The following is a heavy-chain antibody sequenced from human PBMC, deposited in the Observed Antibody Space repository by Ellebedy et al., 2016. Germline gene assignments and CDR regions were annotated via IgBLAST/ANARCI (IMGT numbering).Heavy chain of an antibody. CDR3: ARQTSGYCSGASCPIHS. Sequence: GESLKISXAASGFTFSDYYMSWIRQAPGKGLEWASYISSSGSTIYYADSVKGRFTISRDNAKNSLYLQMNSLRAEDTAVYYCARQTSGYCSGASCPIHSWGQGTLVTVSS. CDR1: GFTFSDYY. CDR2: ISSSGSTI. J-gene: IGHJ4*02. D-gene: IGHD2-2*03. V-gene: IGHV3-11*01.